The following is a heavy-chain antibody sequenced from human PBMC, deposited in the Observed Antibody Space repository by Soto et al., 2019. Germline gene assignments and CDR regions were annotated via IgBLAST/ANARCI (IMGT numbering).Heavy chain of an antibody. J-gene: IGHJ4*02. CDR3: ARDVGYEPQY. CDR2: ISAYNGNT. D-gene: IGHD5-12*01. V-gene: IGHV1-18*01. CDR1: GDTFTSYG. Sequence: ASVKVACKTAGDTFTSYGISCVRQAAGEGVEWMGWISAYNGNTNYAQKLQGRVTMTTDTSTSTAYMELRSLRSDDTAVYYCARDVGYEPQYWGQGTLVTVSS.